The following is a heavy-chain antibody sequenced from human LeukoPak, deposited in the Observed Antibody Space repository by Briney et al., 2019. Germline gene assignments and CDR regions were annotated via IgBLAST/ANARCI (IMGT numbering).Heavy chain of an antibody. Sequence: SETLSLTCAVYGGSFSGYYWSWIRQPPGKGLEWIGEINHSGSTNYNPSLKSRVTISVDTSKNQFSLKLSSVTAADTAVYYCARGLSVGSGWYGYWGQGTLVTVSS. CDR2: INHSGST. CDR1: GGSFSGYY. CDR3: ARGLSVGSGWYGY. D-gene: IGHD6-19*01. J-gene: IGHJ4*02. V-gene: IGHV4-34*01.